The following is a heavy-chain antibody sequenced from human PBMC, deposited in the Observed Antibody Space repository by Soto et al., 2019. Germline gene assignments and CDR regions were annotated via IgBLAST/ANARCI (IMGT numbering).Heavy chain of an antibody. CDR2: INRDYNT. Sequence: EEQLGESGGGLVQPGVSLRLSCAASGFTFSNHVMNGVRQAPGLWLGWVSSINRDYNTSYADSVRGRFTISRDTAKDSLYLQLNSLTADAKAVYYCVNCDYYVGQGTMVTVSS. J-gene: IGHJ4*02. V-gene: IGHV3-48*01. CDR3: VNCDYY. CDR1: GFTFSNHV. D-gene: IGHD2-21*02.